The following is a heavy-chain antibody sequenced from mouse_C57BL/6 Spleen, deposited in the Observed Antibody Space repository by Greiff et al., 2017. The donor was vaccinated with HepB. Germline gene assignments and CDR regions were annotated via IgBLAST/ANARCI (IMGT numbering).Heavy chain of an antibody. D-gene: IGHD1-1*01. V-gene: IGHV14-1*01. CDR2: IDPEDGDT. CDR1: GFNIKDYY. Sequence: EVQLQESGAELVRPGASVKLSCTASGFNIKDYYMHWVKQRPEQGLEWIGRIDPEDGDTEYAPKFQGKATMTADTSSNTAYLQLSSLTSEDTAVYYCTTEGYGSSPYYFDYWGQGTTLTVSS. CDR3: TTEGYGSSPYYFDY. J-gene: IGHJ2*01.